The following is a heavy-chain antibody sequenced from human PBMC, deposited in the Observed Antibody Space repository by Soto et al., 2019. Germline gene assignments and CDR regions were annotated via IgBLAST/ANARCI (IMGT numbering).Heavy chain of an antibody. CDR3: ARAGAAVTTGVDY. V-gene: IGHV1-18*01. CDR2: ISVYNGNT. D-gene: IGHD4-4*01. J-gene: IGHJ4*02. Sequence: ASVKVSCKTSGYTFIDYGISWARQAPGQGLEWMGWISVYNGNTNYAPKLQGRVTMTTDTSTGTAYMELRSLRSDDTAVYDCARAGAAVTTGVDYWGQGTLVTVSS. CDR1: GYTFIDYG.